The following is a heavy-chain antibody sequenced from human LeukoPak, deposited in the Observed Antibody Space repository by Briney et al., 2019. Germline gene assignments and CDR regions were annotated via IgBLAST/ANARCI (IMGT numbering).Heavy chain of an antibody. CDR1: GYTFTSYG. D-gene: IGHD3-22*01. J-gene: IGHJ4*02. Sequence: GASVKVSCKASGYTFTSYGISWVRQAPGQGLEWMGWISAYNGNTNYAQKLQGRVTMTTDTSTSTAYMELRSLRSDDTAVYYCARVVEGWKYYNDSSGYYHFDYWGQGTLVTVSS. CDR2: ISAYNGNT. CDR3: ARVVEGWKYYNDSSGYYHFDY. V-gene: IGHV1-18*01.